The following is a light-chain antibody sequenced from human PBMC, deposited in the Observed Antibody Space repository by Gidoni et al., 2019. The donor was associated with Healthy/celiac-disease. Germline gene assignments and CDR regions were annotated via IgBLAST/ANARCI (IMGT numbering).Light chain of an antibody. CDR1: QSVSSY. CDR2: YAS. V-gene: IGKV3-11*01. J-gene: IGKJ4*01. Sequence: ELVLRHSPATLSLSPGERATLSCRASQSVSSYLAWYQQKPGQAPRLLIYYASNRATGIPARFSGSGSGTAFTLPISSLEPADFAVYYCQQRSNWPLTFGGGTKVEIK. CDR3: QQRSNWPLT.